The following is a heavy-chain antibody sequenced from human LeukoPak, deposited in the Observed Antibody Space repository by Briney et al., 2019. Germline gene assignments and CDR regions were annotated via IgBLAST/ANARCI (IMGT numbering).Heavy chain of an antibody. CDR1: GGSISSSSYY. Sequence: SETLSLTCTVSGGSISSSSYYWGWIRQPPGKGLEWIGSIYYSGSTYYNPSLKSRVSISVDTSKNQFSLKLSSVTAADTAVYYCAREASWMGATIGLFDYWGQGTLVTVSS. D-gene: IGHD1-26*01. J-gene: IGHJ4*02. V-gene: IGHV4-39*07. CDR3: AREASWMGATIGLFDY. CDR2: IYYSGST.